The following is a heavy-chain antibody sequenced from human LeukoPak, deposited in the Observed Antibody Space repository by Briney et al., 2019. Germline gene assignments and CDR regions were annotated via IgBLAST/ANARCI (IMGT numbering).Heavy chain of an antibody. V-gene: IGHV4-59*01. CDR3: AGGGGYYFDY. CDR2: IYYSGST. Sequence: PSETLSLTCTVSGGSISSYYWSWIRQPPGKGLEWIGYIYYSGSTNYNPSLKSRVTISVDTSKSQFSLKLSSVTVADTAVYYWAGGGGYYFDYWGQGTLVTVSS. D-gene: IGHD3-16*01. CDR1: GGSISSYY. J-gene: IGHJ4*02.